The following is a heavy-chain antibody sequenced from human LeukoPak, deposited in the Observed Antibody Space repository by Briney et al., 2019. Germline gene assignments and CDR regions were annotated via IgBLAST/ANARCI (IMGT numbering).Heavy chain of an antibody. CDR2: ISWNSGTI. CDR3: AKTYGSGSYNRYFDY. CDR1: GFTFDDYA. Sequence: GGSLRLSCAASGFTFDDYAMHWVRQAPGKGLEWVSGISWNSGTIGYADSVKGRFTISRDNAKNSLYLQMNSLRAEDTALYYCAKTYGSGSYNRYFDYWGQGTLVTVSS. J-gene: IGHJ4*02. V-gene: IGHV3-9*01. D-gene: IGHD3-10*01.